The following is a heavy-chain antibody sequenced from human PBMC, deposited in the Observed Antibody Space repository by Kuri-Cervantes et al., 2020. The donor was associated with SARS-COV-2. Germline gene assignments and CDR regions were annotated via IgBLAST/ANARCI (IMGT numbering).Heavy chain of an antibody. V-gene: IGHV4-59*01. CDR2: ISYSGTN. D-gene: IGHD2-15*01. CDR3: ARDTSSARYCSGGSCYGVDV. CDR1: GASISRYY. Sequence: SETLSLTCTVSGASISRYYWSWIRQSPGKGLEWLGYISYSGTNNYNPSLKSRVTISVDASQNQFSLKLKSVTAADTAVYYCARDTSSARYCSGGSCYGVDVWGQGTTVTVSS. J-gene: IGHJ6*02.